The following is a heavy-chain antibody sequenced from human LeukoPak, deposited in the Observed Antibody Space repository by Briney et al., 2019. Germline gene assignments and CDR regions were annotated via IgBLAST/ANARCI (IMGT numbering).Heavy chain of an antibody. D-gene: IGHD1-26*01. Sequence: ASVKVSCKASGYTFTSYAMNWVRQAPGQGLEWMGWINTNTGNPTYAQGFTGRFVSSLDTSVSTAYLQISSLKAEDTAVDYCARERSVYYYYYGMDVWGQGTTVTVSS. J-gene: IGHJ6*02. CDR3: ARERSVYYYYYGMDV. CDR1: GYTFTSYA. V-gene: IGHV7-4-1*02. CDR2: INTNTGNP.